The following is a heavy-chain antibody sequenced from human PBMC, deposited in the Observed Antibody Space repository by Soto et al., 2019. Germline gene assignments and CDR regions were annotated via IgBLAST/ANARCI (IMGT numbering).Heavy chain of an antibody. CDR2: ISCNGDNT. Sequence: RPGGSLRLSCAASGIAFGDYGMTWVRRVPGKGLEWVAGISCNGDNTGYADLVKGRFTIPRDNAKNSLYLQMNSLRAEDTAVYYCAIYGFLEWLLSDAFDIWGQGTMVTVSS. CDR1: GIAFGDYG. D-gene: IGHD3-3*01. V-gene: IGHV3-20*04. J-gene: IGHJ3*02. CDR3: AIYGFLEWLLSDAFDI.